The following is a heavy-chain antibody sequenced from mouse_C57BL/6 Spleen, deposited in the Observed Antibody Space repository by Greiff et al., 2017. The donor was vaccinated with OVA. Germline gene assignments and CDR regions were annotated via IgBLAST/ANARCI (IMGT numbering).Heavy chain of an antibody. CDR3: ARGGCNYAAWFAY. J-gene: IGHJ3*01. V-gene: IGHV1-82*01. Sequence: QVQLQQSGPELVKPGASVKISCTASGYAFSSSWMNWVKQRPGKGLEWIGRIYPGDGDTNYNGKFKGKATLTADNSSSTAYMQLSSLTSEDYAVYFCARGGCNYAAWFAYWGQGTLVTVSA. D-gene: IGHD2-1*01. CDR2: IYPGDGDT. CDR1: GYAFSSSW.